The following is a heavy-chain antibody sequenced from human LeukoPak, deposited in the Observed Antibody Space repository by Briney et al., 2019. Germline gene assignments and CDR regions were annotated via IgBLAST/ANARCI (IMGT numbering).Heavy chain of an antibody. J-gene: IGHJ4*02. CDR3: TTGIRGD. V-gene: IGHV3-15*04. CDR2: IASKTDGGAT. D-gene: IGHD3-10*01. CDR1: GFTFSSYS. Sequence: GGSLRLSCAGSGFTFSSYSMNWVRQAPGEGLDWVGRIASKTDGGATDYAAPVKGRFTISSDDSKNTLNLQMNSLKTEDTAVYYCTTGIRGDWGQGTLVTVSS.